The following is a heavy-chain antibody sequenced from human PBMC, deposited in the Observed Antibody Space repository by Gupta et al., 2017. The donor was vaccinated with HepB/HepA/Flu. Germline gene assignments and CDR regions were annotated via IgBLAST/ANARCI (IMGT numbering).Heavy chain of an antibody. CDR2: TYYKSKWIN. V-gene: IGHV6-1*01. J-gene: IGHJ5*01. Sequence: QVQLQPSGPGLVQPSQTLSLTCAISGDSVSSDITGWTWIRPSPSRGLEWLGRTYYKSKWINDYAVSVKSRITVTPNTAKNQFSLQLNSVTPEDTAVYYCARGYMRTGFDSWGQGTLVTVSS. CDR1: GDSVSSDITG. CDR3: ARGYMRTGFDS. D-gene: IGHD1-1*01.